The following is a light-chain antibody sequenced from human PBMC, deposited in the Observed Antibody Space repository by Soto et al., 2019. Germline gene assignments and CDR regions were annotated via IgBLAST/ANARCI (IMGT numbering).Light chain of an antibody. V-gene: IGKV3-15*01. CDR2: GAS. J-gene: IGKJ4*01. CDR3: QQYNNWLLT. CDR1: QSVSSSY. Sequence: EIVLTPSPGTPSLSPGERATLPCRASQSVSSSYLAWYQQKPGQVPRLLIYGASTRATGVPARFSGSGSGTEFILTISSLQSEDFAIYYCQQYNNWLLTFGGGTKVDIK.